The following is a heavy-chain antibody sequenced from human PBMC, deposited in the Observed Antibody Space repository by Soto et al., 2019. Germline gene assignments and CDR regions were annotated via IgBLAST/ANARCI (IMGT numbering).Heavy chain of an antibody. J-gene: IGHJ4*02. D-gene: IGHD3-22*01. CDR2: IRAYNGNT. CDR3: ARDRGYDSSRFGS. CDR1: GYTFTSCG. V-gene: IGHV1-18*01. Sequence: ASVKVSCKASGYTFTSCGISWLRQAPGQGLEGMGWIRAYNGNTNYAQKLQGRGTMTTDTSTSTAYMELRSLTSDDTAVYYCARDRGYDSSRFGSWGKGTLVTVSS.